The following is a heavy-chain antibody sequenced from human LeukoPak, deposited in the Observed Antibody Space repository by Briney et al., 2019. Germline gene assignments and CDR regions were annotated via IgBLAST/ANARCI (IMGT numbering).Heavy chain of an antibody. CDR3: AKDTVKVTTIRRVPHYMDV. Sequence: GGSLRLSCAASGFTFSIYSMNWVRQAPGKGLEWVSSISSSSSYIFYADSVKGRFTISRDNSKNTLYLQMNSLRAEDTAVYYCAKDTVKVTTIRRVPHYMDVWGKGTMVTISS. J-gene: IGHJ6*03. V-gene: IGHV3-21*01. D-gene: IGHD5-12*01. CDR2: ISSSSSYI. CDR1: GFTFSIYS.